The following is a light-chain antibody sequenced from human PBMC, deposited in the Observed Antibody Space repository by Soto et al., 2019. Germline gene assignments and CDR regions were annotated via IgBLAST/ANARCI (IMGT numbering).Light chain of an antibody. CDR2: LGS. J-gene: IGKJ1*01. CDR1: QSLLHSSVYNY. Sequence: DIVMTQSPLSLPVTPGEPASISCRSSQSLLHSSVYNYLDWYLQRPGQSPQLLICLGSDRASGVPDRVSCSESGTDFSLKISRVEADDVGVYYCMQRLQTPWTFGQGTKMDI. V-gene: IGKV2-28*01. CDR3: MQRLQTPWT.